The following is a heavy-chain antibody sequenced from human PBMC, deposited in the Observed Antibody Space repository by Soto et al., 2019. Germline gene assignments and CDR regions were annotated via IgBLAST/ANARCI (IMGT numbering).Heavy chain of an antibody. V-gene: IGHV4-31*03. CDR2: IYYIGST. CDR3: ARDRECSGGTCYNYFDY. D-gene: IGHD2-15*01. Sequence: SATLSLTCTVSSGSISSGGSYWSWVRQHPGKGLEWVGCIYYIGSTYYNPSLKSRVTISVDTSKNQFSLKLSSVTAADTAVYYCARDRECSGGTCYNYFDYWGQGTLVTVSS. J-gene: IGHJ4*02. CDR1: SGSISSGGSY.